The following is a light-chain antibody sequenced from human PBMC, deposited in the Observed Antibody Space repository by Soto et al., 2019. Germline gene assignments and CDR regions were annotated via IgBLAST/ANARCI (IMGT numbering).Light chain of an antibody. CDR3: QQSSSTPWT. CDR1: QSISSY. J-gene: IGKJ1*01. V-gene: IGKV1-39*01. Sequence: DIPMTQSPSSLSASVGERVTIXCRASQSISSYFNWYQQKPGRAPKLLISAASSLQSGLASRFSSSGSGTDFTLTISSLQPEDFATYYYQQSSSTPWTFGQGTKVDIK. CDR2: AAS.